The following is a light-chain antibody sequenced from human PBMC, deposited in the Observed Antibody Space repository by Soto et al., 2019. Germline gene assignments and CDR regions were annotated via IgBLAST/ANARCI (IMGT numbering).Light chain of an antibody. Sequence: EMVLTQSPGTLSLSPGERATLSCRASQSVSSSYLAWYQQKPGQAPRLLIYAASSRATGITDRFSGSGSGTDFTLTISRLEPGDFAVYYCQHYGRSPTWTFGQGTKVEIK. CDR1: QSVSSSY. CDR3: QHYGRSPTWT. CDR2: AAS. J-gene: IGKJ1*01. V-gene: IGKV3-20*01.